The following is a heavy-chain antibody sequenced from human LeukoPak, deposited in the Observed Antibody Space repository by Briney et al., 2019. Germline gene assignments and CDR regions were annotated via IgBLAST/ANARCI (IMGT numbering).Heavy chain of an antibody. V-gene: IGHV3-30-3*01. Sequence: GGSLRLSCAASGFTFSSYAMHWVRQAPGKGLEWVAVISYDGSNKYYADSVKGRFTISRDNSKNTAYLQMNSLRVEDTALYYCARSVPDYTRFDFWGQGAPVTVSS. CDR1: GFTFSSYA. CDR2: ISYDGSNK. J-gene: IGHJ4*02. CDR3: ARSVPDYTRFDF. D-gene: IGHD4-11*01.